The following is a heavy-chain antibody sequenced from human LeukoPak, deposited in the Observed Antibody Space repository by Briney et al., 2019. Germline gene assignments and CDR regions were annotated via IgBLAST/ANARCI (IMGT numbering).Heavy chain of an antibody. J-gene: IGHJ4*02. CDR3: ARDFASRYDSSFGGNY. V-gene: IGHV3-48*01. CDR1: GFTFSSYS. CDR2: ISSSSSTI. D-gene: IGHD3-22*01. Sequence: PGGSLRLSCAASGFTFSSYSMNWVRQAPGKGLEWVSYISSSSSTIYYADSVKGRFTISRDNAKNSLYLQMNSLRAEDTAVYYCARDFASRYDSSFGGNYWGQGTLVTVSS.